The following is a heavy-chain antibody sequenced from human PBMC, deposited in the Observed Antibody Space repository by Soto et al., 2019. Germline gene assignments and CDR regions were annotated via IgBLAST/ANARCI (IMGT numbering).Heavy chain of an antibody. Sequence: PGGSLRLSCAASGFTFSSYAMSWVRQAPGKGLEWVSAISGSGGSTYYADSVKGRFTISRDNSKNTLYLQMNSLRAEDTAVYYCAKDQDWNDGRDYYYGMDVWGQGTTVTVSS. J-gene: IGHJ6*02. CDR2: ISGSGGST. CDR3: AKDQDWNDGRDYYYGMDV. CDR1: GFTFSSYA. D-gene: IGHD1-1*01. V-gene: IGHV3-23*01.